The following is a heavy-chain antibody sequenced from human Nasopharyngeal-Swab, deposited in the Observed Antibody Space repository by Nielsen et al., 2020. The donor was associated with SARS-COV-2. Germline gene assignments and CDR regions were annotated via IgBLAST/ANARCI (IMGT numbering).Heavy chain of an antibody. D-gene: IGHD4-17*01. CDR1: GGTFSSYA. CDR3: ARAYGDWNSPYCYYYMDV. J-gene: IGHJ6*03. V-gene: IGHV1-69*06. CDR2: IIPIFGTA. Sequence: SVKVSCKASGGTFSSYAISWVRQAPGQGLEWMGGIIPIFGTANYAQKFQGRVTITADKSTSTAYMELSSLRSEDTAVYYCARAYGDWNSPYCYYYMDVWGKGTTVTVSS.